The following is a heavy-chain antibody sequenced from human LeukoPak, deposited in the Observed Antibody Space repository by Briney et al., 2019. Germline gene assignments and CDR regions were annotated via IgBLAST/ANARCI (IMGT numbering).Heavy chain of an antibody. CDR3: ARDLDLGGFDY. CDR2: TSSSSSYI. J-gene: IGHJ4*02. Sequence: GGSLRLSCAASGFTFSSYSMNWVRQAPGKGLEWVSSTSSSSSYIYYADSVKGRFTISTDNAKNSLYLQMNSLRAEDTAVYYCARDLDLGGFDYWGQGTLVTVSS. D-gene: IGHD1-26*01. CDR1: GFTFSSYS. V-gene: IGHV3-21*01.